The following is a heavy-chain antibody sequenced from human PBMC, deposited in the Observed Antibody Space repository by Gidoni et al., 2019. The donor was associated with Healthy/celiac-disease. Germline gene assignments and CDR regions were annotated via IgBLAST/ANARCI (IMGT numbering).Heavy chain of an antibody. CDR2: INPSGGST. D-gene: IGHD7-27*01. Sequence: QVQLAQSVAEVNKPGASVQVSGKASGYTFTSYYMHWLRQAPGQGLEWMGIINPSGGSTSYAQKFQCRVTITRDTSTSTVYMELSSLRAEDRAVYYCAREQTGGLYYWGQGTLVTVSS. V-gene: IGHV1-46*01. CDR1: GYTFTSYY. J-gene: IGHJ4*02. CDR3: AREQTGGLYY.